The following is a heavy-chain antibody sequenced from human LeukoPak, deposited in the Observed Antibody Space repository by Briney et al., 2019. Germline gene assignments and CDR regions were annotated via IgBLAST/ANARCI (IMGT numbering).Heavy chain of an antibody. D-gene: IGHD3-10*01. Sequence: GASVKVSCKASGYTFTGYYMHWVRQAPGQGLEWMGWINPNSGGTNYAQKFQGRVTMTRDTSISTAYMELSRLRSDDTAVYYCARDGTYYYGSGSYYTFDYWGQGTLVTVSS. J-gene: IGHJ4*02. V-gene: IGHV1-2*02. CDR2: INPNSGGT. CDR3: ARDGTYYYGSGSYYTFDY. CDR1: GYTFTGYY.